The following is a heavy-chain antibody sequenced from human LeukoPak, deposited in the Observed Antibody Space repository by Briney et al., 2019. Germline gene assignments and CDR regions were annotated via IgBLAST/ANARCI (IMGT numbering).Heavy chain of an antibody. D-gene: IGHD5-24*01. CDR3: AKARDGYNGGDY. CDR1: GFTFSSYG. J-gene: IGHJ4*02. V-gene: IGHV3-23*01. CDR2: ISGSGGST. Sequence: GGTLRLSCAASGFTFSSYGMSWVRQAPGKGLEWVSAISGSGGSTYYADSVKGRFTISRDNSKNTLYLQMNSLRAEDTAVYYCAKARDGYNGGDYWGQGTLVTVSS.